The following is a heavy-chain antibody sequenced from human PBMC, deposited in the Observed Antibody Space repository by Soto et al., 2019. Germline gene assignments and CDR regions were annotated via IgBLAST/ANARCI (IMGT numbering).Heavy chain of an antibody. CDR2: INHSGST. CDR3: ARVYSSSWDLTFDP. Sequence: QVQLQQWGAGLLKPSETLSLTCAVYGGSFSGYYWIWIRQPPGKGLEWIGEINHSGSTNYNPSLKSRVTISVDTSKNQFSLKLSSVTAADTAVYYCARVYSSSWDLTFDPWGQGTLVTVSS. J-gene: IGHJ5*02. CDR1: GGSFSGYY. V-gene: IGHV4-34*01. D-gene: IGHD6-13*01.